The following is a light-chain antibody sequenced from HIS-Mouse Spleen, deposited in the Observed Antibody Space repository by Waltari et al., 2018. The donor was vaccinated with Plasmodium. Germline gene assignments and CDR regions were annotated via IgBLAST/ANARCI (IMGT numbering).Light chain of an antibody. CDR3: SSYAGSNNVV. CDR2: EVS. V-gene: IGLV2-8*01. J-gene: IGLJ2*01. Sequence: QSALTQPPSASGSPGQSVTISCTGTSSDVGGYNYVSWYQQHPGKAPKLMIYEVSKRPSGVPDVFSGSKSGNTASLPVAGLQAEDEADYYCSSYAGSNNVVFGGGTKLTVL. CDR1: SSDVGGYNY.